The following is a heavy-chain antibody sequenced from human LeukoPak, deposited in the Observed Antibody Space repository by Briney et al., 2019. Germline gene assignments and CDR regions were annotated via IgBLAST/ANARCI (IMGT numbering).Heavy chain of an antibody. V-gene: IGHV4-39*01. CDR2: IYYSGST. D-gene: IGHD5-18*01. CDR3: ARGRRYSYGPTGY. Sequence: SETLSLTCTVSGGSISSSSYYWGWIRQPPGKGLEWIGSIYYSGSTYYNPSLRSRVTISVDTSKNQFSLKLSSVTAADTAVYYCARGRRYSYGPTGYWGQGTLVTVSS. J-gene: IGHJ4*02. CDR1: GGSISSSSYY.